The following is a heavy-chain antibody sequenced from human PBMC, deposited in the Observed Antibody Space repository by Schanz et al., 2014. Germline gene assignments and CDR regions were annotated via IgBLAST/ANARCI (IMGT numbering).Heavy chain of an antibody. D-gene: IGHD3-16*01. CDR1: GDSISTYS. V-gene: IGHV4-59*01. CDR3: ARGGGGWNFYGMDV. CDR2: INYSGST. Sequence: QVQLQESGPGLVKPSETLSLTCTVSGDSISTYSWNWVRQAPGKGLEWIGYINYSGSTNYIPSLKRRVTISVDTSKNQFSLRLNSVIAADTAVYYCARGGGGWNFYGMDVWGQGTTVTVSS. J-gene: IGHJ6*02.